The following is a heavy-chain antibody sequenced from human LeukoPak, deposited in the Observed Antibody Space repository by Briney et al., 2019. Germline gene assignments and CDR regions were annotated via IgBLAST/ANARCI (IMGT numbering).Heavy chain of an antibody. CDR2: IVVGSGNT. J-gene: IGHJ5*02. CDR1: GFTFTSSA. D-gene: IGHD3-22*01. V-gene: IGHV1-58*01. Sequence: GASVTVSFTASGFTFTSSAVQWVRQARGQRLEWIGWIVVGSGNTNYAQKFQERVTITRDMSTSTAYMELSSLRSEDTAVYYCAALTTGWFDPWGQGTLVTVSS. CDR3: AALTTGWFDP.